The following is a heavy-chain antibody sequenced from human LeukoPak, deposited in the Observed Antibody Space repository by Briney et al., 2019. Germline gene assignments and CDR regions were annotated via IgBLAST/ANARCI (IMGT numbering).Heavy chain of an antibody. V-gene: IGHV1-8*03. Sequence: GASVKVSCKASGYTLTSYDINWVRQATGQGLEWMGWMNPNSGNTDYAQKFQGRVTITRNTSISTAYMELSSLRSEDTAVYYCARGPYRPLGYYDFWSGSDTTTLWGENWFDPWGQGTLVTVSS. CDR1: GYTLTSYD. CDR3: ARGPYRPLGYYDFWSGSDTTTLWGENWFDP. CDR2: MNPNSGNT. D-gene: IGHD3-3*01. J-gene: IGHJ5*02.